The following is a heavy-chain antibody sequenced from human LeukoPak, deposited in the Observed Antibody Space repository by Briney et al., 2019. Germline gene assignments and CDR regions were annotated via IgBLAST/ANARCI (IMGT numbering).Heavy chain of an antibody. CDR1: GGSISSSSYY. CDR2: IYYSGST. D-gene: IGHD4-23*01. J-gene: IGHJ4*02. Sequence: ASETLSLTCTVSGGSISSSSYYWGWIHQPPGKGLEWIGSIYYSGSTNYNPSLKSRVTISVDTSKNQFSLKLSSVTAADTAVYYCARLDYGGNYLDYWGQGTLVTVSS. V-gene: IGHV4-39*07. CDR3: ARLDYGGNYLDY.